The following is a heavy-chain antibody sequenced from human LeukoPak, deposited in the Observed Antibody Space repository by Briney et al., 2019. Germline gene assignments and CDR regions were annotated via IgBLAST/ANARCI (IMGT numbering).Heavy chain of an antibody. CDR2: ISYDGSNK. J-gene: IGHJ4*02. Sequence: GRSLRLSCAASGFTFSSYAKHWVRQAPGKGLEWVAVISYDGSNKYYADSVKGRFTISRDNSKDTLYLQMNSLRAEDTAVYYCAREAAMVNFDYWGQGTLVTVS. V-gene: IGHV3-30*04. D-gene: IGHD5-18*01. CDR3: AREAAMVNFDY. CDR1: GFTFSSYA.